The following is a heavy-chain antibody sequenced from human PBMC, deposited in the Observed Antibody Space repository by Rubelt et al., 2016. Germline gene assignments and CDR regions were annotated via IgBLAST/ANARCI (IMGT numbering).Heavy chain of an antibody. CDR3: ASTRPGGSGGYSYGLYY. J-gene: IGHJ4*02. Sequence: QLQLQESGPGLVKPSETLSLTCTVSGGSISSSSYYWGWIRQPPGKGLEWIGSIYYSGSTYYNPSLKSRVTISVDTSKNQFSLKLSSVTAADTAVYYCASTRPGGSGGYSYGLYYWGQGTLVTVSS. V-gene: IGHV4-39*01. CDR1: GGSISSSSYY. D-gene: IGHD5-18*01. CDR2: IYYSGST.